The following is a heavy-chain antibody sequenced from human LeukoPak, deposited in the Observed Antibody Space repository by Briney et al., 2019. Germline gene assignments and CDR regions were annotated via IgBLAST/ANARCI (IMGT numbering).Heavy chain of an antibody. CDR1: GFTFSNYG. J-gene: IGHJ4*02. Sequence: GGSLRLSCAASGFTFSNYGMHWVRQAPGKGLEWVVVISHDGSNNNYADSVKGRFTISRDNSKRTLFLQMNSLRAEDTAFYYCAKAELGVDTFFDYWGQGTLVTVSS. V-gene: IGHV3-30*18. D-gene: IGHD3-3*01. CDR3: AKAELGVDTFFDY. CDR2: ISHDGSNN.